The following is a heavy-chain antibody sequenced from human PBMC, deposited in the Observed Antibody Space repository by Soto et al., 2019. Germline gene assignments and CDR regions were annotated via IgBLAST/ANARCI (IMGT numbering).Heavy chain of an antibody. V-gene: IGHV3-23*01. Sequence: AQLLESGGGLVQPGGSLRLSCAASGFTFSSYAMSWVRQAPGKGLEWVSGISGTGGSTYYAGSVKGRFTISRDNSKNTLYLQMSSLRAGDTALYYCAKDRSIFNSDGGGFDNWGQGTLVTVSS. J-gene: IGHJ4*02. CDR3: AKDRSIFNSDGGGFDN. CDR2: ISGTGGST. D-gene: IGHD6-6*01. CDR1: GFTFSSYA.